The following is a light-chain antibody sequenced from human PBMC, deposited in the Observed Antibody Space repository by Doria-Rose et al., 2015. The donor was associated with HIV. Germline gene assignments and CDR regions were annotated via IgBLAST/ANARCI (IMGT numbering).Light chain of an antibody. CDR3: HQYGTSWT. Sequence: TQSPGTLSLSPGERATLPCRASQSFSSTYLAWYQQKPGQAPSLLIYDGSTRATGIPDRFSARGSGTDFTLTINRLEPEDFALYYCHQYGTSWTFGQGTKVEI. J-gene: IGKJ1*01. CDR1: QSFSSTY. V-gene: IGKV3-20*01. CDR2: DGS.